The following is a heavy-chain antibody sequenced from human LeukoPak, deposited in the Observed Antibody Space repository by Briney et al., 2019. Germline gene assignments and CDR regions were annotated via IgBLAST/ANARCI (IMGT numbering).Heavy chain of an antibody. CDR2: MSPDSGYT. D-gene: IGHD5-12*01. CDR3: EIYTGYDSF. J-gene: IGHJ4*02. CDR1: GYTFTSYD. V-gene: IGHV1-8*01. Sequence: ASVKVSCKASGYTFTSYDINWVRQATGQGLEWMGWMSPDSGYTGYALTFQGRVTLTRNTSVSTAFMELSGLRSEDTAVYYCEIYTGYDSFWGQGTLVTVSS.